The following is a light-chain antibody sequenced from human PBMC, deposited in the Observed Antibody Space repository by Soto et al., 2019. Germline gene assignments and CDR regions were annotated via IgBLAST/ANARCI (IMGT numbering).Light chain of an antibody. J-gene: IGKJ4*01. V-gene: IGKV3D-20*01. CDR3: QQYDTSPHS. Sequence: EIVLTQSPATLSLSPGERATLSCGASQTITSAYLAWYPLKPGLAPRLLFYDASNRATGVPDRFSGSGSGTDFTLTISRLEPEDFAVYYCQQYDTSPHSFGGGTKVEIK. CDR1: QTITSAY. CDR2: DAS.